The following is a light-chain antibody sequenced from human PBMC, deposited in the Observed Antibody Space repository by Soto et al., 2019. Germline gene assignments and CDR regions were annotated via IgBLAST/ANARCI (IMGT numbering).Light chain of an antibody. CDR3: QQYHNWPPIT. Sequence: ETLMTQSPATLSASPGERVTLSCRASQNINFNLAWYQQKPGQAPRVLIYGASSRASGIPDRFSGSGSGTDFTLTISRLEHDDFAFYYCQQYHNWPPITFGGGTRVEIK. V-gene: IGKV3D-15*01. CDR2: GAS. J-gene: IGKJ4*01. CDR1: QNINFN.